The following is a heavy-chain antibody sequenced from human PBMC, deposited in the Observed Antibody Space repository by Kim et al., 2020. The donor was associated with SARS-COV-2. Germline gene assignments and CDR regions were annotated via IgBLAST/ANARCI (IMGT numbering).Heavy chain of an antibody. J-gene: IGHJ6*02. CDR3: ARGRVQWLVLYGMDV. D-gene: IGHD6-19*01. V-gene: IGHV3-66*01. Sequence: GGSLRLSCAASGFTVSSNYMSWVRQAPGKGLEWVSVIYSGGSTYYADSVKGRFTISRDNSKNTLYLQMNSLRAEDTAVYYCARGRVQWLVLYGMDVWGQGTTVTVSS. CDR1: GFTVSSNY. CDR2: IYSGGST.